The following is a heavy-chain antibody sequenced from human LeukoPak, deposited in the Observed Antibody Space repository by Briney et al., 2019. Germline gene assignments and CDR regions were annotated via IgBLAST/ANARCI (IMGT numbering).Heavy chain of an antibody. J-gene: IGHJ4*02. CDR2: ISYDGSNK. CDR1: GFTFSSYA. V-gene: IGHV3-30-3*01. D-gene: IGHD2-15*01. Sequence: GGSLRLSCAAPGFTFSSYAMHWVPQAPGKGLDWVAVISYDGSNKYYADSVKGRFTISRDNSKNTLYLQMNSLRAEDTAVYYCARDPLRYCSGGSCYSMDYWGQGTLVTVSS. CDR3: ARDPLRYCSGGSCYSMDY.